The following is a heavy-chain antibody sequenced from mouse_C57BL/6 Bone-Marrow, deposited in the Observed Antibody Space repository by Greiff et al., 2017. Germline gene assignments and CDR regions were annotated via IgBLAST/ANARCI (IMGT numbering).Heavy chain of an antibody. Sequence: VQLVESGPGLVQPSQSLSITCTVSGFSLTSYGVHWVRQSPGKGLEWLGVIWSGGSTDYNAAFISRLSISKDNSKSQVFFKMNSLQADDTAIYYCARDYYGTFYWYFDVWGTGTTVTVSS. D-gene: IGHD1-1*01. V-gene: IGHV2-2*01. CDR3: ARDYYGTFYWYFDV. J-gene: IGHJ1*03. CDR2: IWSGGST. CDR1: GFSLTSYG.